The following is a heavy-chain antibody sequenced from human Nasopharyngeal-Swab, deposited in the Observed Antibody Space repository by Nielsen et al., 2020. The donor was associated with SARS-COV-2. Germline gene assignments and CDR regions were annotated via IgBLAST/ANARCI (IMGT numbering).Heavy chain of an antibody. CDR2: IYYSGST. V-gene: IGHV4-59*01. CDR3: AREGPAIWFGEYETSKSGMDV. J-gene: IGHJ6*02. D-gene: IGHD3-10*01. Sequence: WIGQPPGKGLEWIGYIYYSGSTNYNPSLKSRVTISVDTSKNQFSLKLSSVTAADTAVYYCAREGPAIWFGEYETSKSGMDVWGQGTTVTVSS.